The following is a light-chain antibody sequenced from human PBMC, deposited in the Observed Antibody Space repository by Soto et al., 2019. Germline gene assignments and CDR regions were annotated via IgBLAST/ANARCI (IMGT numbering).Light chain of an antibody. CDR2: GAS. V-gene: IGKV3-20*01. J-gene: IGKJ3*01. CDR1: QSVSSSY. CDR3: QQYGNSPFT. Sequence: EIVLTQSPGTLSLSPGERATLSCRASQSVSSSYLAWYQQRLGQAPRLLIYGASSRATGIPDRFSGSGSGTHFTLTISRLEPEDFAVYYCQQYGNSPFTFGPGTKVDIK.